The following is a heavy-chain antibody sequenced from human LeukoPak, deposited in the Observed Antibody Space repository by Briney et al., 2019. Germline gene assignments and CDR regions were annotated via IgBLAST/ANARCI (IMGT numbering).Heavy chain of an antibody. J-gene: IGHJ4*02. Sequence: SSETLSLTCTVSGGSVSSGRYHWSWIRQSPGKGLEWIGYMYYSGSTNHNPSLKSRVTISVDTSKNQFFLKLSSVTAADTAVYYCASGGSYYVLDYWGQGTLVTVSS. CDR3: ASGGSYYVLDY. CDR2: MYYSGST. CDR1: GGSVSSGRYH. V-gene: IGHV4-61*01. D-gene: IGHD1-26*01.